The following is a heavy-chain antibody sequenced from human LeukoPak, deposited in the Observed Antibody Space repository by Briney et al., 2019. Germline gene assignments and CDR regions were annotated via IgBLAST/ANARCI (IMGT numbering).Heavy chain of an antibody. CDR3: ASRYYYDSSGYYPYYYYYMDV. CDR2: ISSSSSYI. V-gene: IGHV3-21*01. Sequence: PGGSLRLSCAASGFTFSSYSMNWVRQAPGKGLEWVSSISSSSSYIYHADSVKGRFTISRDNAKNSLYLQMNSLRAEDTAVYYCASRYYYDSSGYYPYYYYYMDVWGKGTTVTVSS. D-gene: IGHD3-22*01. CDR1: GFTFSSYS. J-gene: IGHJ6*03.